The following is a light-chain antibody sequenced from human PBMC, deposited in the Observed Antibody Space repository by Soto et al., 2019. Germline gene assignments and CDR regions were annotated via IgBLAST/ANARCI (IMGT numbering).Light chain of an antibody. V-gene: IGKV1-5*01. CDR1: QSISVW. CDR3: LHYYTYPLT. CDR2: DAS. Sequence: DIQMTQCPSSVSASVWDRVTITCRTSQSISVWLAWYQQKPGKVPKLLIYDASTLISGVPSRFSGTGSGTEFTLSIASLQPDDFATYYCLHYYTYPLTFGQGTKVDIK. J-gene: IGKJ1*01.